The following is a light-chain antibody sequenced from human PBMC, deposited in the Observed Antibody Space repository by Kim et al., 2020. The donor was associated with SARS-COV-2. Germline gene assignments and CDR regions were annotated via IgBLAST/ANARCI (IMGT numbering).Light chain of an antibody. CDR2: QAS. V-gene: IGKV1-5*03. CDR3: QQYDSYPYT. J-gene: IGKJ2*01. Sequence: DIQMTQSPSTLSASVGDRVAITYRASQSINSYLAWYKQKPGKAPKLLISQASSLQSGVPSRFSGGGSGTEFTLTIGSLQPDDFATYYCQQYDSYPYTFGQGTKLEI. CDR1: QSINSY.